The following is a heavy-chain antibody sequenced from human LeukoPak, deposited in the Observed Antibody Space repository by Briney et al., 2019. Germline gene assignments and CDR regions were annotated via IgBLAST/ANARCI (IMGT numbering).Heavy chain of an antibody. CDR2: IRYDGSEK. CDR3: ARDEGGKWELLGREGN. D-gene: IGHD1-26*01. Sequence: GGSLRLSCVASGFTLRGYGMHWVRQAPAKGLEWVAFIRYDGSEKSYADSVKGRFTISRDNVKKSLYLQMNSLRAEDTAVYYCARDEGGKWELLGREGNWGQGTQVTVSS. CDR1: GFTLRGYG. J-gene: IGHJ4*02. V-gene: IGHV3-30*02.